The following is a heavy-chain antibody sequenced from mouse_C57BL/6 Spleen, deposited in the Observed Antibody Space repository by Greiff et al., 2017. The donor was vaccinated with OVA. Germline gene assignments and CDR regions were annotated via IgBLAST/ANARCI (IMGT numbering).Heavy chain of an antibody. CDR2: ISGGGGNT. D-gene: IGHD2-3*01. CDR3: ARWLLRDYYAMDY. CDR1: GFTFSSYT. V-gene: IGHV5-9*01. Sequence: EVKLQESGGGLVKPGGSLKLSCAASGFTFSSYTMSWVRQTPEKRLEWVATISGGGGNTYYPDSVKGRFTISRDNAKNTLYLQMSSLRSEDTALYYCARWLLRDYYAMDYWGQGTSVTVSS. J-gene: IGHJ4*01.